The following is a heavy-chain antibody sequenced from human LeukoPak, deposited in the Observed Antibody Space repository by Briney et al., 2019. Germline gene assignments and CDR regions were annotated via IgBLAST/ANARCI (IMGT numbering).Heavy chain of an antibody. J-gene: IGHJ6*02. D-gene: IGHD6-19*01. CDR3: AKVGAVAGPRDYYYYGMDV. Sequence: GGSLRLSCAASGFTVSTNYMNWVRQAPGKGLEWVSVIYSGGGTYYADSVKGRFTISRDNSKNTLYLQMNSLRAEDTAVYYCAKVGAVAGPRDYYYYGMDVWGQGTTVTVSS. CDR2: IYSGGGT. V-gene: IGHV3-66*01. CDR1: GFTVSTNY.